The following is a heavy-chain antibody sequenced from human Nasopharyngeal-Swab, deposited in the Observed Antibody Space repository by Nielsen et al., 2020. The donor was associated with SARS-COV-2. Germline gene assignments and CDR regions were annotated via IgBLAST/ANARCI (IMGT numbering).Heavy chain of an antibody. Sequence: GESLKISCVASGFTFSNYEMNWVRQAPGKGLEWIAYISSRGNTIYYADSVKGRFTISRDNAKNSLFLQMNSLRTEDTALYYCARDAARSWYNWFDPWGQGTLVTVSS. D-gene: IGHD6-13*01. CDR1: GFTFSNYE. CDR3: ARDAARSWYNWFDP. V-gene: IGHV3-48*03. CDR2: ISSRGNTI. J-gene: IGHJ5*02.